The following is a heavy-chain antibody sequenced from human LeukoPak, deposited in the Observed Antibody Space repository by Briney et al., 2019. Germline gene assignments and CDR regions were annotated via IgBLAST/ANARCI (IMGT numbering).Heavy chain of an antibody. Sequence: ASVKVSCKASGYTFTGYYMHWVRQAPGQGLEWMGWINHNSGGTNYAQKFQGRVTMTRDTSISTAYMELSRLRSDDTAVYYCARVRADYYDSSGYYPFDYWGQGTLVTVSS. D-gene: IGHD3-22*01. CDR1: GYTFTGYY. V-gene: IGHV1-2*02. CDR3: ARVRADYYDSSGYYPFDY. CDR2: INHNSGGT. J-gene: IGHJ4*02.